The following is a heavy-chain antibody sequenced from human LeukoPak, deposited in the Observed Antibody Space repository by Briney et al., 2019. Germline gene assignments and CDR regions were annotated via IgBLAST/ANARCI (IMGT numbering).Heavy chain of an antibody. CDR2: ISGSGGST. D-gene: IGHD1-14*01. V-gene: IGHV3-23*01. CDR3: ARDVLAAGATGTFDI. Sequence: GGSLRLSCAASGFTFSSYAMSWVRQAPGKGLEWVSAISGSGGSTYYADSAKGRFTISRDNAKTSLYLQMNSLRAEDTAVYYCARDVLAAGATGTFDIWGQGTMVTVSS. J-gene: IGHJ3*02. CDR1: GFTFSSYA.